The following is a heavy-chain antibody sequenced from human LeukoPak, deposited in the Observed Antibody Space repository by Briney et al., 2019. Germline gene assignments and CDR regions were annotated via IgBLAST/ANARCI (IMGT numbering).Heavy chain of an antibody. Sequence: SETLSLTCAVSGDSISSGGYSWSWIRQPPGKGLEWIGYIYHSGGTYYNPSLKSRVTISVDRSSNQFSLKLTSVTAADTAVYYCARTVTTTHFDYWGQGTLVTVSS. CDR1: GDSISSGGYS. V-gene: IGHV4-30-2*01. J-gene: IGHJ4*02. CDR2: IYHSGGT. D-gene: IGHD4-11*01. CDR3: ARTVTTTHFDY.